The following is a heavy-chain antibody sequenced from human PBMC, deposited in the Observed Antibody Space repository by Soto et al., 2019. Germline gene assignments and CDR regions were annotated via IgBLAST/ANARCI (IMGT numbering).Heavy chain of an antibody. J-gene: IGHJ4*02. V-gene: IGHV1-69*13. Sequence: SVKVSCKASGGTFSSYAISWVRQAPGQGLEWMGGIIPIFGTANYAQKFQGRVTITADESTSTAYMELSSLRSEDTAVYYCARGSERWLQPNKYYFDYWGQGXLVTVYS. CDR2: IIPIFGTA. D-gene: IGHD5-12*01. CDR1: GGTFSSYA. CDR3: ARGSERWLQPNKYYFDY.